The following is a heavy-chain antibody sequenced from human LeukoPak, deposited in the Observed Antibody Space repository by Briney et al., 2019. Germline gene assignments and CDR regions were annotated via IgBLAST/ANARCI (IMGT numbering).Heavy chain of an antibody. D-gene: IGHD2-2*01. CDR3: ASLWPYQLSAFDI. Sequence: SETLSLTCAVYGGSFSGYYWSWIRQPPGKGLEWIGEINHGGSTNYNPSLKSRVTISVDTSKNQFSLKLSSVTAADTAVYYCASLWPYQLSAFDIWGQGTMVTVSS. V-gene: IGHV4-34*01. J-gene: IGHJ3*02. CDR2: INHGGST. CDR1: GGSFSGYY.